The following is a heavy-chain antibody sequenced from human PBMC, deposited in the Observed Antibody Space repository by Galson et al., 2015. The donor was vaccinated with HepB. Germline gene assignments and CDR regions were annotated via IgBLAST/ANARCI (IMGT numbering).Heavy chain of an antibody. V-gene: IGHV1-46*01. CDR3: ARDHSTGATTYYYGSGSYHPKGYYGMDV. D-gene: IGHD3-10*01. J-gene: IGHJ6*02. CDR1: GYTFTSYY. Sequence: SVKVSCKASGYTFTSYYMHWVRQAPGQGLEWMGIINPSGGSTSYAQKFQGRVTMTRDTSTSTAYMELSSLRSEDTAVYYCARDHSTGATTYYYGSGSYHPKGYYGMDVWGQGTTVTVSS. CDR2: INPSGGST.